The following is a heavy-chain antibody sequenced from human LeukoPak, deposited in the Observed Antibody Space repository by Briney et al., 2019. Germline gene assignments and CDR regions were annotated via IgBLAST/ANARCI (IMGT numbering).Heavy chain of an antibody. J-gene: IGHJ3*02. CDR2: SLFDGNIK. CDR1: GFTFSIYT. Sequence: GGSLRLSCTASGFTFSIYTIQWVRQAPGKGLEWVALSLFDGNIKYYADSVKGRFTTSRDNSKNTLYLQMNSLTPEDTAMYYCARTAHFYSNGFDIWGQGTMVIVSS. CDR3: ARTAHFYSNGFDI. D-gene: IGHD1-26*01. V-gene: IGHV3-30-3*01.